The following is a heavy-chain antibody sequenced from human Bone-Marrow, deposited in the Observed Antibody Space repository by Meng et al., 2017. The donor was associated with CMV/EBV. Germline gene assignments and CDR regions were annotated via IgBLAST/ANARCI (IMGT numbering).Heavy chain of an antibody. J-gene: IGHJ3*02. V-gene: IGHV1-2*02. Sequence: ASVKVSCKASGYTFTGYYIHWVRQAPGQGLEWMGWINSNSGGTNYAQKFQGRVTMTRDTSISTAYMEVSRLRFDDTAVYYCARGQYDCSSTSCLPVDAFDIWGQGTMVTVSS. D-gene: IGHD2-2*01. CDR3: ARGQYDCSSTSCLPVDAFDI. CDR2: INSNSGGT. CDR1: GYTFTGYY.